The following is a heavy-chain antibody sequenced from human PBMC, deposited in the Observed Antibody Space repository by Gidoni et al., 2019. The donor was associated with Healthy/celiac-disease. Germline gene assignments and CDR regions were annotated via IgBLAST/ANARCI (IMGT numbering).Heavy chain of an antibody. Sequence: QVQLQESGPGLVKPSETLSLTCTVSGGSISSYYWSWIRQPPGKGLEWIGYIYYSGSTNYNPSLKSRVTISVDTSKNQFSLKLSSVTAADTAVYYCARGPYYDILTLKGFDPWGQGTLVTVSS. CDR2: IYYSGST. CDR1: GGSISSYY. CDR3: ARGPYYDILTLKGFDP. D-gene: IGHD3-9*01. V-gene: IGHV4-59*01. J-gene: IGHJ5*02.